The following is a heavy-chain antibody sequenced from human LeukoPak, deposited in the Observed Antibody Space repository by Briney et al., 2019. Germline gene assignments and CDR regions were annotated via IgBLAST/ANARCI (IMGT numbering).Heavy chain of an antibody. CDR2: INPSGGST. J-gene: IGHJ4*02. CDR1: GYTFTSYY. CDR3: ARTRQVGAFDY. D-gene: IGHD1-26*01. Sequence: ASVKVSCKASGYTFTSYYIHWVRQAPGQGLEWMGIINPSGGSTSYAQKFQGRVTMTRDMSTSTVYMELSSLRSEDTAVYYCARTRQVGAFDYWGQGTLVTVSS. V-gene: IGHV1-46*01.